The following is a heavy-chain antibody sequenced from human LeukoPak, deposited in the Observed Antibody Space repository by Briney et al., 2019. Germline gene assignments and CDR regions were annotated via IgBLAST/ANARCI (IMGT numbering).Heavy chain of an antibody. J-gene: IGHJ2*01. V-gene: IGHV4-4*09. CDR2: MFDRGSP. CDR3: ARRIQLWSYWHFDL. CDR1: GGSINRYS. D-gene: IGHD1-1*01. Sequence: SETLSLTCSVSGGSINRYSWGWVRQPPGKGLECIGYMFDRGSPNHHPSLQNRVTTSVDTSKNEFSLRLTSVTAADTAVYYCARRIQLWSYWHFDLWGRGTLVTVSS.